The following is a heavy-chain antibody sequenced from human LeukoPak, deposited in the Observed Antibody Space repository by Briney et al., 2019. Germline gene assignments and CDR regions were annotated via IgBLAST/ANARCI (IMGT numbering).Heavy chain of an antibody. J-gene: IGHJ5*02. CDR1: GGTFSSYA. CDR2: INPSGSSA. Sequence: ASVKVSCKASGGTFSSYAISWVRQAPGQGLEWMGFINPSGSSAAYAQKFQGRLTMTRDMFTSTDYMELTSLTSDDAAVYYCARDNSVGETAWWFDPWGQGTLVTVSS. D-gene: IGHD1-26*01. V-gene: IGHV1-46*01. CDR3: ARDNSVGETAWWFDP.